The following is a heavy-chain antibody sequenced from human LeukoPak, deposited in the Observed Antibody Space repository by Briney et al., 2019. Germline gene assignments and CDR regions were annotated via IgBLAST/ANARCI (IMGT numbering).Heavy chain of an antibody. CDR1: GFTFSSYA. CDR3: AKGCGSITKNDAFDI. D-gene: IGHD1-26*01. J-gene: IGHJ3*02. CDR2: ISSSGSTI. Sequence: GGSLRLSCAASGFTFSSYAMSWVRQAPGKGLEWVSYISSSGSTIYYADSVKGRFTISRDNAKNSLYLQMNSLRAEDMALYYCAKGCGSITKNDAFDIWGQGTMVTVSS. V-gene: IGHV3-48*04.